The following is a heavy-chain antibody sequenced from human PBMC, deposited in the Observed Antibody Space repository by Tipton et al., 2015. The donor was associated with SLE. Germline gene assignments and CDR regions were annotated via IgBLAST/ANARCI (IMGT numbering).Heavy chain of an antibody. D-gene: IGHD2-15*01. CDR3: AREVGVVEDGMSWFDP. V-gene: IGHV3-7*01. CDR2: INQDGSEK. J-gene: IGHJ5*02. CDR1: GFTFSDYW. Sequence: SLRLSCAASGFTFSDYWMTWVRQAPGKGLGWVANINQDGSEKYLVDSVKGRFTISRDNANNTHLQMNSPRAEDTAVYNCAREVGVVEDGMSWFDPWGQGTLVTVSS.